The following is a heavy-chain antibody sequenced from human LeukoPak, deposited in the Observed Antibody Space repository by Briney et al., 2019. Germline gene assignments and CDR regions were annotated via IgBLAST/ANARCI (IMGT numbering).Heavy chain of an antibody. D-gene: IGHD6-13*01. CDR2: ISSSSSYI. J-gene: IGHJ5*02. CDR1: GFTFSSYS. Sequence: GGSLRLSCAASGFTFSSYSMNWVRQAPGKGLEWVSSISSSSSYIYYTDSVKGRFTISRDNAKNSLYLQMNSLRAEDTAVYYCARSVWTQPRQLDRRFDPWGQGTLVTVSS. CDR3: ARSVWTQPRQLDRRFDP. V-gene: IGHV3-21*01.